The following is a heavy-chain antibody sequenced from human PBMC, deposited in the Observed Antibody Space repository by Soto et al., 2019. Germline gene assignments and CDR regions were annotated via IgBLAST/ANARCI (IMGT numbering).Heavy chain of an antibody. CDR1: GFTFSNYD. CDR2: IGIVGDT. Sequence: GGSLRLSCAASGFTFSNYDMHWVRQATGKGLGWVSGIGIVGDTYYPGSVKGRFTISRENAKNSLYLQMNSLRAGDTAVYYCVRGLYSSGPLWFDPRGKETQVTVSS. V-gene: IGHV3-13*04. J-gene: IGHJ5*02. D-gene: IGHD6-19*01. CDR3: VRGLYSSGPLWFDP.